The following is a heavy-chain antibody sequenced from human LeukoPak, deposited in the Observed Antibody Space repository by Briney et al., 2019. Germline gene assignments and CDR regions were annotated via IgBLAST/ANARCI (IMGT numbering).Heavy chain of an antibody. J-gene: IGHJ4*02. CDR1: GFTFSYYS. V-gene: IGHV3-21*01. Sequence: GGSLRLSCAAPGFTFSYYSMNWVRQAPGKGLEWVSSIGSSSSHIYYADSVKGRFTISRDNSKNSLRLQMNSLRAEDTAVYYCARDQDSSSSGFDYWGQGTLVTVSS. CDR3: ARDQDSSSSGFDY. CDR2: IGSSSSHI. D-gene: IGHD6-6*01.